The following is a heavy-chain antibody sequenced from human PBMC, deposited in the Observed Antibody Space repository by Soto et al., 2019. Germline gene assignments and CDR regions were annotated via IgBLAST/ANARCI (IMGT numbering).Heavy chain of an antibody. D-gene: IGHD6-6*01. Sequence: QVELQEAGPGLVKPSGTLSLTCAVSGGSISTINWWTWVRQPPGKGLDWIGEIYQTGSTSYNPSLESRVNISIDKSKNQFSLKLRSVTAADTAVYYCARVSSRSAFGMDVWGQGATVTVSS. CDR3: ARVSSRSAFGMDV. J-gene: IGHJ6*02. V-gene: IGHV4-4*02. CDR1: GGSISTINW. CDR2: IYQTGST.